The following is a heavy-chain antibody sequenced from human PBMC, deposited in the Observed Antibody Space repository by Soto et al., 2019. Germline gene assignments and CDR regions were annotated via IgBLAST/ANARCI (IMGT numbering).Heavy chain of an antibody. CDR3: ARHSAMFE. V-gene: IGHV4-39*01. D-gene: IGHD3-10*02. CDR2: GDSSGST. J-gene: IGHJ4*02. Sequence: ETLSLTCTVSGASISRTSHYWGWVRQPPGGGLEWLGSGDSSGSTYYNPSVESRVTVAVDTSRNQFSLSLTSVTAADTALYYCARHSAMFEWGQGTLVTVSS. CDR1: GASISRTSHY.